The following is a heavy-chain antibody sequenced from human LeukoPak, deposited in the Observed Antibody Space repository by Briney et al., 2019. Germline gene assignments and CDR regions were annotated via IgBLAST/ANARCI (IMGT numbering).Heavy chain of an antibody. D-gene: IGHD2-8*01. CDR2: IKQDGSEK. CDR3: ARSRYCTNGICSYFDY. CDR1: GFTLSNYW. Sequence: GGSLRLSCAASGFTLSNYWMSWVRQAPGKGLEWVANIKQDGSEKYYVGSVKGRFTISRDNAKNSLYLQMNSLRAEDTAVYYCARSRYCTNGICSYFDYWGQGTLVTVSS. J-gene: IGHJ4*02. V-gene: IGHV3-7*03.